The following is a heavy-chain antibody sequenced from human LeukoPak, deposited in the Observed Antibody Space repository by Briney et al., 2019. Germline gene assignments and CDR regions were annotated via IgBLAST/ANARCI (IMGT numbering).Heavy chain of an antibody. CDR3: ARRDSSVWYLDY. CDR2: IYYSGTT. D-gene: IGHD6-19*01. V-gene: IGHV4-59*08. Sequence: SETLSLTCTVSGGSMSSYYWGWIRQTPGKGLEWIGYIYYSGTTNYNPSLKSRVTISIDTSKNQFSLRVTSVTAADTAVYFCARRDSSVWYLDYWGQGTLVSVSS. J-gene: IGHJ4*02. CDR1: GGSMSSYY.